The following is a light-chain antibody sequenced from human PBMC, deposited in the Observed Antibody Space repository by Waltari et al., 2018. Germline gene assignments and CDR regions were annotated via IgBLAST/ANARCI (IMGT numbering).Light chain of an antibody. J-gene: IGKJ1*01. CDR3: QHYLRLPVT. Sequence: EIVLTQSPGTLSLSPGERATVPWRASQSVSRAFAWYQQKPGQAPRLLIDGASTRATGIPDRFSGSGSGTDFSLTISRLEPDDFAVYYCQHYLRLPVTFGQGTTVEI. V-gene: IGKV3-20*01. CDR2: GAS. CDR1: QSVSRAF.